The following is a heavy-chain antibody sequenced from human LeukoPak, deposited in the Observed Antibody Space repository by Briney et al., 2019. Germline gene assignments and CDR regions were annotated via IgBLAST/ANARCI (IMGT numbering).Heavy chain of an antibody. CDR3: ARVFYDSSAYYYDY. V-gene: IGHV3-64*01. CDR1: GFTFSSYA. Sequence: PGGCLRLSCAASGFTFSSYAMHWVRQAPGKGLEYVSAIGSTGGSTYYANSVKGRFTISRDNSKNTLFLQMGSLRAEDMAVYYCARVFYDSSAYYYDYWGQGTLVTVSS. CDR2: IGSTGGST. D-gene: IGHD3-22*01. J-gene: IGHJ4*02.